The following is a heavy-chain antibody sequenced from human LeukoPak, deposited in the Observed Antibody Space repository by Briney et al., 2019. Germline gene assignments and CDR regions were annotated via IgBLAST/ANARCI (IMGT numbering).Heavy chain of an antibody. D-gene: IGHD1-1*01. CDR1: GFTFSSYA. Sequence: QPGGSLGLSCAASGFTFSSYAMHWVRQAPGKGLEYVSAISSNGGSTYYANSVKGRFTISRDNSKNTLYLQMGSLRAEDMAVYYCASLATGYPYWGQGTLVTVSS. CDR2: ISSNGGST. J-gene: IGHJ4*02. CDR3: ASLATGYPY. V-gene: IGHV3-64*01.